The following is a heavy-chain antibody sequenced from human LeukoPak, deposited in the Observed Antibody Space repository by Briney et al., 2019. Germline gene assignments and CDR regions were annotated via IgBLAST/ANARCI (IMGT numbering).Heavy chain of an antibody. J-gene: IGHJ4*02. CDR3: ATRTVTADY. V-gene: IGHV4-34*01. D-gene: IGHD2-21*02. CDR2: INHSGST. CDR1: GGSFSGYY. Sequence: SETLSLTCAVYGGSFSGYYWSWIRQPPGKGLEWIREINHSGSTNYNPSLKSRVTISVDTSKNQFSLKLSSVTAADTAVYYCATRTVTADYWGQGTLVTVSS.